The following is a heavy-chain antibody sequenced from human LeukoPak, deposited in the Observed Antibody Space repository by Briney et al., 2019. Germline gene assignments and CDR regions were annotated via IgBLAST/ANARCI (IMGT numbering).Heavy chain of an antibody. CDR2: FNPEDGET. Sequence: ASVKVSCKVSGCSLTEVSMHWVRQAPGKGLEWMGGFNPEDGETLYAQNFQGRLTMTEDTSTDTAYMELSSLRSEDTAVYYCATDGGSRTYYYSYMDVWGKGTTVTVSS. CDR3: ATDGGSRTYYYSYMDV. D-gene: IGHD3-16*01. CDR1: GCSLTEVS. V-gene: IGHV1-24*01. J-gene: IGHJ6*03.